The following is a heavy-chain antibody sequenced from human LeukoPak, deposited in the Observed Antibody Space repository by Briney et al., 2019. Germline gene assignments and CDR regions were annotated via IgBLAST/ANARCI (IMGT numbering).Heavy chain of an antibody. CDR2: INHSGST. Sequence: SETLSLTCAVYGGSFSGYYWSWIRQPPGRGLEWIGEINHSGSTNYNPSLKSRVTISVDTSKNQFSLKLSSVTAADTAVYYCARAISDFWSGYPSGGAFDLWGQGKMVTVSS. J-gene: IGHJ3*01. CDR3: ARAISDFWSGYPSGGAFDL. CDR1: GGSFSGYY. V-gene: IGHV4-34*01. D-gene: IGHD3-3*01.